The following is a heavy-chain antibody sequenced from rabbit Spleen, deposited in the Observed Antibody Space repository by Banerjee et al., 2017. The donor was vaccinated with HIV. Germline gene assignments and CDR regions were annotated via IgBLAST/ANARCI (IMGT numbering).Heavy chain of an antibody. Sequence: QEQLVESGGGLVKPGGTLTLTCTVSGFSFSSNWICWVRQAPGKGLEWIACIDTVDGDTDYATWPKGRFTISKTSSTTVTLQMTSLTAADTATYFCARNDLTYSGAWDLNLWGPGTLVTVS. CDR3: ARNDLTYSGAWDLNL. CDR1: GFSFSSNW. V-gene: IGHV1S45*01. D-gene: IGHD4-1*01. CDR2: IDTVDGDT. J-gene: IGHJ4*01.